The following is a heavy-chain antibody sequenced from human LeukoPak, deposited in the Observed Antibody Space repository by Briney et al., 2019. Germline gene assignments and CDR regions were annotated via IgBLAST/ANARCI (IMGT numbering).Heavy chain of an antibody. CDR1: GFIISNYA. V-gene: IGHV3-64D*06. J-gene: IGHJ4*02. CDR3: VKDLYKGDSSSWYFFHY. Sequence: PGGSLRLSCSVSGFIISNYAMHWVRQAPGKGLEYVSAISSNGGRTYYADSVKGRFTISTDSSKNTLFLQMSSLRAEDTAMYHCVKDLYKGDSSSWYFFHYWGQGTLVTVSS. D-gene: IGHD6-13*01. CDR2: ISSNGGRT.